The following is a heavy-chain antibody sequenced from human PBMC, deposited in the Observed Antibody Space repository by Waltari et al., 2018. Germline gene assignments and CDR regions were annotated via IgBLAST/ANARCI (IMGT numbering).Heavy chain of an antibody. CDR1: GGPFSSYA. CDR3: ARDRRVAAAGTRPDAFDI. D-gene: IGHD6-13*01. J-gene: IGHJ3*02. V-gene: IGHV1-69*08. Sequence: QVQLVQSGAEVKKPGSSVKVSCKASGGPFSSYALSWVRQAPGPGLEWMGRIIPIFGTANYAQKFQGRVTITADKSTSTAYMELSSLRSEDTAVYYCARDRRVAAAGTRPDAFDIWGQGTMVTVSS. CDR2: IIPIFGTA.